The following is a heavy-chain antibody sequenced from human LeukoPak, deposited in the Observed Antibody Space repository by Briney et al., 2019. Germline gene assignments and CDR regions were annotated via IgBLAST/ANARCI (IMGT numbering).Heavy chain of an antibody. J-gene: IGHJ4*02. CDR2: INHSGST. Sequence: SETLSLTCAVYGGSFSGYYWSWIRQPPGKGLEWIGEINHSGSTNYNPSLKSRVTISVDTSKNQFSLKLSSVTAADTAVNYCARRRLGARAADFDYWGQGTLVTVSS. V-gene: IGHV4-34*01. CDR1: GGSFSGYY. CDR3: ARRRLGARAADFDY. D-gene: IGHD1-26*01.